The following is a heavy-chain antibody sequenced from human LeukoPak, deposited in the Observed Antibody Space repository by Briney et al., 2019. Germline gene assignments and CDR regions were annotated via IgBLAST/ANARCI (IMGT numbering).Heavy chain of an antibody. Sequence: SETLSPPCAANGGSSVGSYGGWIPRPPGRGLEWIGEINHSGSTNYNPSLKSRVTISVDTSKSQFSLKLSSVTAADTAVYYCARGSPRIDYWGQGTLVTVSS. V-gene: IGHV4-34*01. D-gene: IGHD2/OR15-2a*01. CDR2: INHSGST. CDR3: ARGSPRIDY. CDR1: GGSSVGSY. J-gene: IGHJ4*02.